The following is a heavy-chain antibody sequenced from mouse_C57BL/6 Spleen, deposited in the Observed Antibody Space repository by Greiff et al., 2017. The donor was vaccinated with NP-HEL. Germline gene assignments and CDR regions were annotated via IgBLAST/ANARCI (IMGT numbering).Heavy chain of an antibody. D-gene: IGHD1-1*01. J-gene: IGHJ4*01. Sequence: VQLQQSGPELVKPGASVKIPCKASGYTFTDYNMDWVKQSHGKSLEWIGDINPNNGGTIYNQKFKGKATLTVDKSSSTAYMELRSLTSEDTAVYYCARGILLRYGNAMDYWGQGTSVTVSS. CDR1: GYTFTDYN. V-gene: IGHV1-18*01. CDR2: INPNNGGT. CDR3: ARGILLRYGNAMDY.